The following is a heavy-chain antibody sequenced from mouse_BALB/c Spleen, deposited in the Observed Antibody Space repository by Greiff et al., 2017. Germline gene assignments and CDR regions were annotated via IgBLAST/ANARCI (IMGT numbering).Heavy chain of an antibody. D-gene: IGHD2-4*01. CDR1: GYTFSSYW. CDR3: APYYDYDPYYFDY. Sequence: QVQLQQSGAELMKPGASVKISCKATGYTFSSYWIEWVKQRPGHGLEWIGEILPGSGSTNYNEKFKGKATFTADTSSNTAYMQLSSLTSEDSAVYYCAPYYDYDPYYFDYWGQGTTLTVSS. CDR2: ILPGSGST. V-gene: IGHV1-9*01. J-gene: IGHJ2*01.